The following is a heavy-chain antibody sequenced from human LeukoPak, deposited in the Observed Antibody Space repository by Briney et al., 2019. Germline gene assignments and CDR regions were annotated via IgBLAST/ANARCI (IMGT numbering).Heavy chain of an antibody. CDR2: ISGNGGST. V-gene: IGHV3-23*01. D-gene: IGHD2-2*01. Sequence: GGSLRLSCAASGFTFSSYGMSWVRQAPGKGLERVSAISGNGGSTYYADSVKGRFTISRDNSKNTLYLQMNSLRAEDTAVYYCARGLRVVVPAAMVYWGQGTLVTVSS. CDR3: ARGLRVVVPAAMVY. J-gene: IGHJ4*02. CDR1: GFTFSSYG.